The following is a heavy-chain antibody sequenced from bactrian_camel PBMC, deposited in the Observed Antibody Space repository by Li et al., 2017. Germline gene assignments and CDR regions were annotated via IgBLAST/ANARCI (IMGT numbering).Heavy chain of an antibody. V-gene: IGHV3S26*01. Sequence: HVQLVESGGGTVQAGRSLRLSCAAPEFSDGNYLMGWFRQAPGKEREGVAAIDSSDGSTSYADSVKGRFTISQDNAKSTLYLQMNSLQADDSAMYYCAADSIGPCWSVVEGGKADFVYWGQGTQVTVS. D-gene: IGHD2*01. CDR2: IDSSDGST. CDR1: EFSDGNYL. J-gene: IGHJ6*01. CDR3: AADSIGPCWSVVEGGKADFVY.